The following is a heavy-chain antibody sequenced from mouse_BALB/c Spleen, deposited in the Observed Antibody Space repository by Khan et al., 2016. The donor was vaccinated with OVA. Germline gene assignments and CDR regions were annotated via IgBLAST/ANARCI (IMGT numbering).Heavy chain of an antibody. Sequence: QVQLQQPGPGLVQPSQSLSITCTVSGFSLTTYGIHWVRQSPGKGLEWLGLIWSGGTTDYNAAFKSRLSISKDNSKSQVFFKMNSLQAEDTAMYYCARNSYMYDFTYWGQGTLVTVSA. V-gene: IGHV2-2*01. D-gene: IGHD2-14*01. CDR3: ARNSYMYDFTY. J-gene: IGHJ3*01. CDR2: IWSGGTT. CDR1: GFSLTTYG.